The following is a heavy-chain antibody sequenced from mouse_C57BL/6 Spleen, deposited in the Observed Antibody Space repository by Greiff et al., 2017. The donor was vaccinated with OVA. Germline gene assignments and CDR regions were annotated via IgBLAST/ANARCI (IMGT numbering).Heavy chain of an antibody. CDR3: ASIYYDYDYYAMDY. D-gene: IGHD2-4*01. CDR2: ISYDGSN. CDR1: GYSFTSGYY. V-gene: IGHV3-6*01. Sequence: EVKLMESGPGLVKPSQSLSLTCSVTGYSFTSGYYWNWIRQFPGNKLEWIGYISYDGSNNYNPSLKNRISITRNKSKNQFFLKLNSVTTEDTATXYCASIYYDYDYYAMDYWGQGTSVTVSS. J-gene: IGHJ4*01.